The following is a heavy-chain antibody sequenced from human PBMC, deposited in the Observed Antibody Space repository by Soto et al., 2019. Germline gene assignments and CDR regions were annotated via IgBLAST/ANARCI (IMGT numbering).Heavy chain of an antibody. CDR3: ARFTYTTAV. J-gene: IGHJ4*02. V-gene: IGHV4-59*01. Sequence: PSETLSLTCSVSGGSISSYYWSWIRQPPGKGLEWIGYIYYSGSTNYNPSLKSRVTISVDTSKNQFSLKLSSVTAADTAVYYCARFTYTTAVWGQGTLVTVSS. CDR2: IYYSGST. D-gene: IGHD4-4*01. CDR1: GGSISSYY.